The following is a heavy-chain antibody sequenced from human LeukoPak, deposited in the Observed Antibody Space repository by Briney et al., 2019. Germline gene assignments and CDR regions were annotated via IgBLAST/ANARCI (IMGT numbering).Heavy chain of an antibody. Sequence: GGSLRLSCAGSAFTLSRHSMHWVRQAPGKGLVWVAVMTYDGSNKYYADSVKGRFTISRDNSKNRLYLQMNSLRAEDTAVYYCASGTKNWNDAFDYWGQGTLVTVSS. J-gene: IGHJ4*02. CDR2: MTYDGSNK. CDR1: AFTLSRHS. V-gene: IGHV3-30-3*01. D-gene: IGHD1-1*01. CDR3: ASGTKNWNDAFDY.